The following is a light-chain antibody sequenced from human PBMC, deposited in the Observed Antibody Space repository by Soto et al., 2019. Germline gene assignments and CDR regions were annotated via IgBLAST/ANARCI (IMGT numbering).Light chain of an antibody. J-gene: IGKJ2*01. CDR3: QQYNNWPLYT. CDR2: VAS. V-gene: IGKV3-15*01. CDR1: QSVSSN. Sequence: EIVMTQSPATLSVSPGERATLSCRASQSVSSNLAWYQQKPGQAPRLLIYVASTRATGIPARFSGSGSGTEFTLTISILQSEDFAVYYCQQYNNWPLYTFGQGTKVDIK.